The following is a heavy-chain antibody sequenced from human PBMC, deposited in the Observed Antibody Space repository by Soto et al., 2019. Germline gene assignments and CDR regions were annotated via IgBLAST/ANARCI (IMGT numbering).Heavy chain of an antibody. CDR3: AKEVSLGSTVDLGY. Sequence: QPVGSLRLSCAASGFTFSIFAMSWVRQSPGEGLEWVSTISGSGGSTYYADAVKGRFSISRDNSMGTLYLQMKSLRVEDTAIYYCAKEVSLGSTVDLGYWGQGTLVTVSS. CDR1: GFTFSIFA. CDR2: ISGSGGST. D-gene: IGHD7-27*01. V-gene: IGHV3-23*01. J-gene: IGHJ4*02.